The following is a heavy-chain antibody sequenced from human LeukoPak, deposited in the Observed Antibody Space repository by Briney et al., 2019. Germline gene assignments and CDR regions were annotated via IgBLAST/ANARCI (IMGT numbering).Heavy chain of an antibody. CDR2: IYYSGST. V-gene: IGHV4-39*07. CDR1: GGSISSSIYY. CDR3: ACLYGSGSYYPSDY. D-gene: IGHD3-10*01. J-gene: IGHJ4*02. Sequence: PSETLSLTCTVSGGSISSSIYYWGWIRQPPGKGLEWIATIYYSGSTYYTPSLKSRVTISVDTSKNQFSLKLSSVTAADTAVYYCACLYGSGSYYPSDYWGQGTLVTVSS.